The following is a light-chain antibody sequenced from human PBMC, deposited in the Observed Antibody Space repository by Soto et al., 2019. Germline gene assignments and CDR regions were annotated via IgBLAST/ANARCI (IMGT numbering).Light chain of an antibody. J-gene: IGKJ5*01. Sequence: EIVLTQSPATLSLSGGERATLSCRASQSVSSYLAWYQHKPGQAPRLLIYDASNRATGIPARFSGSGSGTDFTLTISSLEPEDFAVYYCQQRSNWITFGQGTRLEIE. CDR1: QSVSSY. V-gene: IGKV3-11*01. CDR3: QQRSNWIT. CDR2: DAS.